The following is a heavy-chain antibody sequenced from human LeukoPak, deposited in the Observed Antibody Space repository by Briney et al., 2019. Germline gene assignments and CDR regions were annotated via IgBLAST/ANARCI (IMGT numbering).Heavy chain of an antibody. CDR3: ARADITMVRGVISDFDY. D-gene: IGHD3-10*01. Sequence: SETLSLTCTVSGGSISSSSYYWGWIRQPPGKGLEWIGSIYYSGSTYYNPSLKSRVTISVDTSKNQFSLKLSSVTAADTAVYYCARADITMVRGVISDFDYWGQGTLVTVSS. V-gene: IGHV4-39*07. CDR2: IYYSGST. CDR1: GGSISSSSYY. J-gene: IGHJ4*02.